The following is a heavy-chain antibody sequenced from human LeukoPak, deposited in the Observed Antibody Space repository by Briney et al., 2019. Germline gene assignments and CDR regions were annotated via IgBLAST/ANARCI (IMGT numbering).Heavy chain of an antibody. J-gene: IGHJ4*02. CDR1: GFTFSSYA. CDR3: AKDREGIVVVIWD. V-gene: IGHV3-23*01. Sequence: QPGGSLRLSCAASGFTFSSYAMSWVRQAPGKGLEWVSAISGSGGSTYYADSVKGRFTISRDNSKNTLYLQVNSLRAEDTAVYYCAKDREGIVVVIWDWGQGNLVTVSS. D-gene: IGHD2-21*01. CDR2: ISGSGGST.